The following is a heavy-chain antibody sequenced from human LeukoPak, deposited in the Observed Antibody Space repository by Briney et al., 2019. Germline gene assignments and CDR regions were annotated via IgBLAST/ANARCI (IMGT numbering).Heavy chain of an antibody. D-gene: IGHD2-15*01. CDR1: GYTFTSYG. CDR2: ISAYNGNT. V-gene: IGHV1-18*01. J-gene: IGHJ4*02. Sequence: ASVKVSCKASGYTFTSYGISWVRQAPGQGLEWMGWISAYNGNTNYAQKLQGRVTMTTDTSTSTAYMELRSLRSDDTAVYYCARDGRYCSGGSCSSLRDYWGQGTLVTVSS. CDR3: ARDGRYCSGGSCSSLRDY.